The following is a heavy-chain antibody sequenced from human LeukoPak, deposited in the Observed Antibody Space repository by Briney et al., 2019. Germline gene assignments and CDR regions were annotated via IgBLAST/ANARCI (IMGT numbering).Heavy chain of an antibody. CDR3: ARGGIAAAGTYYYYYMDV. CDR2: INAGNGDT. CDR1: GYIFTSYA. V-gene: IGHV1-3*01. D-gene: IGHD6-13*01. Sequence: GASVKVSCKASGYIFTSYAMHWVRQAPGQRLEWMGWINAGNGDTKYSQKFQGRVTMTRDTSTSTAYMELSSLRSEDTAVYYCARGGIAAAGTYYYYYMDVWGKGTTVTVSS. J-gene: IGHJ6*03.